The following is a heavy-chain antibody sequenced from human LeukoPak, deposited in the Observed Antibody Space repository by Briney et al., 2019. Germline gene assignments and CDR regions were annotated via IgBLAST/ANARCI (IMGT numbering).Heavy chain of an antibody. Sequence: SETLSLTCTVSVGSVSSGSYHWSWIRQPPGKGLEWIGYIYYSESTNYNPSLKSRVTISVDTSKNQFSLKLSSVTAADSAVDYWGRERYQLPDYWGQGTLVTVSS. CDR2: IYYSEST. CDR1: VGSVSSGSYH. CDR3: GRERYQLPDY. J-gene: IGHJ4*02. V-gene: IGHV4-61*01. D-gene: IGHD2-2*01.